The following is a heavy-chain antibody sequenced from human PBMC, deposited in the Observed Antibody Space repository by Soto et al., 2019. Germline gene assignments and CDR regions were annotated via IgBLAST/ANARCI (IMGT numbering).Heavy chain of an antibody. J-gene: IGHJ5*01. V-gene: IGHV3-30*04. CDR1: GFTFSRHA. D-gene: IGHD3-3*01. Sequence: GGSLRLSCAASGFTFSRHAIHWVRLTPGRGLEWVLAISRDGSYIYYTDSVKGRFTVSRDNSKNTVFVQMNRLIPDDTALYFCARTRNGGVADSFDSWGQGTRVTVSS. CDR3: ARTRNGGVADSFDS. CDR2: ISRDGSYI.